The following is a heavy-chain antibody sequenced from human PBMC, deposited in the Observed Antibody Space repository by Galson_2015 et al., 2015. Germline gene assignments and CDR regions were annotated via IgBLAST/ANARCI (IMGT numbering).Heavy chain of an antibody. Sequence: SLRLSCAVSGLTSSSYAMNWVRQAPGQGLEWVSRITASGGTTYYAEYVKGRFTISRDNSKNTLYLQMNSLRIEDTAVYYCAKEASVALVACFAYWGQGGLVMVSS. CDR3: AKEASVALVACFAY. CDR2: ITASGGTT. CDR1: GLTSSSYA. V-gene: IGHV3-23*01. D-gene: IGHD2-2*01. J-gene: IGHJ4*02.